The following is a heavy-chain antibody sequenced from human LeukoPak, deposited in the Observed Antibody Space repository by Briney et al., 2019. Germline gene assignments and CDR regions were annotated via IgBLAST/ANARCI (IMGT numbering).Heavy chain of an antibody. CDR1: GFTFDDYA. Sequence: GXXLRLSCAASGFTFDDYAMQWVRQAPGKGLEWVSLISWDGGSTYYADSVKGRFTIYRDNRKKSVYLKMNSLRAEDTALYYCAKDRGAAAGYDYMDVWGKGTTVTVSS. J-gene: IGHJ6*03. D-gene: IGHD6-13*01. CDR2: ISWDGGST. V-gene: IGHV3-43D*04. CDR3: AKDRGAAAGYDYMDV.